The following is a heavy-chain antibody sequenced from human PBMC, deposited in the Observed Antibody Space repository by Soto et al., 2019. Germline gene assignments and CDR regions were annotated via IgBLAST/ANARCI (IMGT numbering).Heavy chain of an antibody. V-gene: IGHV3-30*03. Sequence: PGGSLRLSCAASGFTFSSYGMHWVRQAPGKGLEWVAVISYDGSNKYYAQKFQGRVTITADESTSTAYMELSSLRSEDTAVYYCARGEEYQLLLGFMSSHYYGMDVWGQGTTVTVSS. D-gene: IGHD2-2*01. J-gene: IGHJ6*02. CDR3: ARGEEYQLLLGFMSSHYYGMDV. CDR1: GFTFSSYG. CDR2: ISYDGSNK.